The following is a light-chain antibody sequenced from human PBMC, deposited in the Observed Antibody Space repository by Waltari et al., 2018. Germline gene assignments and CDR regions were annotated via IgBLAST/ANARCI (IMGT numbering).Light chain of an antibody. Sequence: QSPSASASLGASVKLTCTLSSGHSSNVIAWHQQQPEKGPRYLMKVNSDGSHSKGDDIPDRFSGSGSGAERYLTISSLQSEDEADYYCQTGGHGTWVFGGGTKLTVL. CDR2: VNSDGSH. CDR3: QTGGHGTWV. CDR1: SGHSSNV. V-gene: IGLV4-69*01. J-gene: IGLJ3*02.